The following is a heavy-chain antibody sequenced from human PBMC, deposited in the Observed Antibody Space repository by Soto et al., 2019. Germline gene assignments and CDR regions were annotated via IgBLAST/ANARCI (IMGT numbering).Heavy chain of an antibody. J-gene: IGHJ4*02. CDR2: ISSSSNSV. D-gene: IGHD6-25*01. V-gene: IGHV3-48*02. CDR1: GFTFSSYA. Sequence: VVSLIISCAASGFTFSSYAMSWVRQAPGKGLEWIAYISSSSNSVDYAVSVKDRFIISRDNAKNSLYLQMDFLRHEDTAVYYCARRSRPIEYWGRGTLVTVSS. CDR3: ARRSRPIEY.